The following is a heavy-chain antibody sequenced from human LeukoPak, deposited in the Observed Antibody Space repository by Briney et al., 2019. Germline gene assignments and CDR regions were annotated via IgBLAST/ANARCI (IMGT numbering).Heavy chain of an antibody. Sequence: SETLSLTCTVSGGSISSYYWSWIRQPPGKGLEWIGYIYYSGSTNYNPSLKSRVTISVDTSKNQFSLKLSSVTAADTAVYYCARDQDWGSPENVDAFDIWGQGTMVTVSS. CDR2: IYYSGST. V-gene: IGHV4-59*01. D-gene: IGHD7-27*01. CDR1: GGSISSYY. CDR3: ARDQDWGSPENVDAFDI. J-gene: IGHJ3*02.